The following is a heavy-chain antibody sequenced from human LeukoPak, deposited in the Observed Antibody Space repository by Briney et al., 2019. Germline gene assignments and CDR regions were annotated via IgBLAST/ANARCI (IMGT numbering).Heavy chain of an antibody. CDR1: GGSFSGYY. V-gene: IGHV4-34*01. CDR2: INHSGST. D-gene: IGHD3-10*01. J-gene: IGHJ4*02. CDR3: ARGRIYYGSGSYFY. Sequence: SETLSHTCAVYGGSFSGYYWSWIRQPPGKGLEWIGEINHSGSTNYNPSLKSRVTISVDTSKNQFSLKLTAVTAPDTAGYCCARGRIYYGSGSYFYWGQGTLVTVSS.